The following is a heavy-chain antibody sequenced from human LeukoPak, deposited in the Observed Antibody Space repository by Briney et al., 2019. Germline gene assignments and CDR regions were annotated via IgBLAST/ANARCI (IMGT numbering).Heavy chain of an antibody. CDR3: ARGGAAAGRGFFDY. CDR1: GGTFSSYA. D-gene: IGHD6-13*01. CDR2: IIPILGIA. V-gene: IGHV1-69*04. J-gene: IGHJ4*02. Sequence: SVKVSCKASGGTFSSYAISWVRQAPGQGLEWMGRIIPILGIANYAQKFQGRVTITADKSTSTAYMELSNLSPEDTAVYYCARGGAAAGRGFFDYWGQGTLVTVSS.